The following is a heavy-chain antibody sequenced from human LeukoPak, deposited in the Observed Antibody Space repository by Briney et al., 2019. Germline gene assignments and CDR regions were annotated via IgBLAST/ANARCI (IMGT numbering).Heavy chain of an antibody. Sequence: PGGSLRLSCAASGFTFSSYGMSWVRQAPGKGLEWVSAISGSGGSTYYADSVKGRFTISRDNSKNTLYLQMNSLRAEDTAVYHCAKDIFREVRYCSSTSCGDAFDIWGQGTMVTVSS. D-gene: IGHD2-2*01. J-gene: IGHJ3*02. CDR1: GFTFSSYG. CDR2: ISGSGGST. V-gene: IGHV3-23*01. CDR3: AKDIFREVRYCSSTSCGDAFDI.